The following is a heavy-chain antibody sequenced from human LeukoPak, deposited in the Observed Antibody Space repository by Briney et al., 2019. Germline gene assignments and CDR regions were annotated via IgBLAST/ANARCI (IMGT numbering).Heavy chain of an antibody. V-gene: IGHV4-4*09. Sequence: SETLSLTCTVSGGSIRSYYWSWTRQPPGKGLEWIGYIYTSGSTNYNPSLKSRVTISVGTSKNQFSLKLSSVTAADTAVYYCARHAGYGGDFDYWGQGTLVTVSS. CDR1: GGSIRSYY. CDR3: ARHAGYGGDFDY. J-gene: IGHJ4*02. CDR2: IYTSGST. D-gene: IGHD4-23*01.